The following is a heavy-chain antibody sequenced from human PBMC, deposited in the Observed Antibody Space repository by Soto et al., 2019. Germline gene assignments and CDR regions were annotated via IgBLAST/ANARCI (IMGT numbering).Heavy chain of an antibody. CDR3: ERGYGGKLGS. Sequence: SETLSLTCAVSGYSIGSAYYWGWLRQPPGKELQWIATIYHTGSAYSNASLKSRVTISLDTSRNHFSLKLTSVTAADKAVYYCERGYGGKLGSWGQGTLVTVSS. D-gene: IGHD4-17*01. CDR2: IYHTGSA. CDR1: GYSIGSAYY. V-gene: IGHV4-38-2*01. J-gene: IGHJ4*02.